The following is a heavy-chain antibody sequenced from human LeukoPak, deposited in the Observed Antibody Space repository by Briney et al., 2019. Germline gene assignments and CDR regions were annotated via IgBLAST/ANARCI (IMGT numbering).Heavy chain of an antibody. J-gene: IGHJ5*01. CDR1: GGSFSGYY. CDR2: INHSGST. D-gene: IGHD3-10*01. CDR3: ARAYGSGSYHSNWFES. Sequence: SETLSLTCAVYGGSFSGYYWTWIRQPPGKGLEWIGEINHSGSTNYNPSLKSRVTMSVDTSMNQFSLRLSSVTAADTAVYYCARAYGSGSYHSNWFESWGQGTLVIVSS. V-gene: IGHV4-34*01.